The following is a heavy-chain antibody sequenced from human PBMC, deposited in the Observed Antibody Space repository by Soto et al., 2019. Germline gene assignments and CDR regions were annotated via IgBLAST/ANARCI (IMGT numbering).Heavy chain of an antibody. CDR1: GFTFSSYG. J-gene: IGHJ4*02. CDR3: AREFGTRYAGY. CDR2: IWYDGSNK. V-gene: IGHV3-33*01. D-gene: IGHD2-8*01. Sequence: GGSLRLSCAASGFTFSSYGMHWVRQAPGKGLEWVAVIWYDGSNKYYADSVKGRFTISRDNSKNTLYLQMNSLRAEDTAVYYCAREFGTRYAGYWGQGTLVTVSS.